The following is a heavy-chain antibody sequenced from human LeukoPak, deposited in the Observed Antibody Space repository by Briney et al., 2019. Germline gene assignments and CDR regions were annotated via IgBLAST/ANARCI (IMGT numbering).Heavy chain of an antibody. Sequence: GGSLRLSCAASGFTFSSYGMHWVRQAPGKGLDWVAFIRYDGHNKYYADSVKGRFTISRDNSKNTLYLQMNSLRAEDTALYYRAKSSPHYYDSSGYHLRAAFDIWGQGTMVTVSS. CDR2: IRYDGHNK. J-gene: IGHJ3*02. V-gene: IGHV3-30*02. CDR3: AKSSPHYYDSSGYHLRAAFDI. CDR1: GFTFSSYG. D-gene: IGHD3-22*01.